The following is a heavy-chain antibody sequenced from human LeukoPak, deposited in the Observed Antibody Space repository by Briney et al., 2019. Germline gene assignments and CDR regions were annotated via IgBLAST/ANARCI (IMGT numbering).Heavy chain of an antibody. CDR3: ARNTFYCSSTSCGYYYDSSGYQTFDY. CDR2: INHSGSS. CDR1: GGSFSGYY. D-gene: IGHD3-22*01. J-gene: IGHJ4*02. V-gene: IGHV4-34*01. Sequence: SETLSLTCAVYGGSFSGYYWNWIRQPPGKGLEWIGEINHSGSSNYNPSLTSGVTISVDTSKNQFSLKLSSVNAADTAVYHCARNTFYCSSTSCGYYYDSSGYQTFDYWGQGTLVTVSS.